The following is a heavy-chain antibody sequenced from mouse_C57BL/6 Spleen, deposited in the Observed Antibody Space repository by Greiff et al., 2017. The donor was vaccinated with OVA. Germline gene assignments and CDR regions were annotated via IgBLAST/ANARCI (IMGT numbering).Heavy chain of an antibody. CDR1: GYTFTSYW. V-gene: IGHV1-55*01. CDR3: ARGSMVTTRFAY. Sequence: QVQLQQSGAELVKPGASVKMSCKASGYTFTSYWITWVKQRPGQGLEWIGDIYPGSGSTNYNEKFKSKATLTVDTSSSTAYMQLSSLTSEDSAVYYCARGSMVTTRFAYWGQGTLVTVSA. CDR2: IYPGSGST. D-gene: IGHD2-2*01. J-gene: IGHJ3*01.